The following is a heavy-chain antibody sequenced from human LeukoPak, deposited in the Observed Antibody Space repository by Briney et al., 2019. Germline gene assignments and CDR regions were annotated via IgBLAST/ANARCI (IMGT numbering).Heavy chain of an antibody. Sequence: GGSLRLSCAASGFTFSSYEMNWVRQAPGKGLEWVANIKQDGSEKYYVDSVKGRFTISRDNAKNSLYLQMNSLRAEDTAVYYCARFMDAYYYYYMDVWGKGTTVTVSS. CDR3: ARFMDAYYYYYMDV. V-gene: IGHV3-7*01. D-gene: IGHD3/OR15-3a*01. J-gene: IGHJ6*03. CDR1: GFTFSSYE. CDR2: IKQDGSEK.